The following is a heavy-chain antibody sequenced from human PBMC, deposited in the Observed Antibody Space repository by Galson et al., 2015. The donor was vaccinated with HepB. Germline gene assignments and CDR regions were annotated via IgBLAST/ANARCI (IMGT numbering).Heavy chain of an antibody. V-gene: IGHV3-23*01. CDR1: GFTFSSYA. CDR2: ISGSGGST. CDR3: ARSRGYCSGGSCDHYYYGMDV. D-gene: IGHD2-15*01. Sequence: SLRLSCAASGFTFSSYAMSWVRQAPGKGLEWVSAISGSGGSTYYADSVKGRFTISRDNAKNSLYLQMNSLRAEDTAVYCCARSRGYCSGGSCDHYYYGMDVWGQGTTVTVSS. J-gene: IGHJ6*02.